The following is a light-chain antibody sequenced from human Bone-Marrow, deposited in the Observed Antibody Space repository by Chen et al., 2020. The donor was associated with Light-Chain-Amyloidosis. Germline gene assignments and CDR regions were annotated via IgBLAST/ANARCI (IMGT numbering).Light chain of an antibody. Sequence: QAVLTQPSSLSASPGASASLTCTLRRGLNVGTYRIYWYQQKPGSPPQYLLRYRSASDKQQGSGVPSRFSGSKDASANAGILLISGLQSEDEADYYCCSYAGSSTFVVFGGGTKLTVL. J-gene: IGLJ2*01. CDR2: YRSASDK. V-gene: IGLV5-45*02. CDR3: CSYAGSSTFVV. CDR1: RGLNVGTYR.